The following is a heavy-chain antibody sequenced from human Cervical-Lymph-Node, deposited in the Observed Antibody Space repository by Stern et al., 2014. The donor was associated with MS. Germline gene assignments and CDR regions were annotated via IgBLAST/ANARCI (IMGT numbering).Heavy chain of an antibody. CDR2: ISTSSRTI. CDR3: ATARSSSAVDAFDI. D-gene: IGHD6-19*01. J-gene: IGHJ3*02. V-gene: IGHV3-48*01. CDR1: GSTFSSYS. Sequence: QLVQSGGGLAQPGGSLRLSCAASGSTFSSYSMNWVRQAPGKGLQCVSYISTSSRTIYYADSVKGRFTISRDNAKNSLYLLMNSLRAEDTAVYYCATARSSSAVDAFDIWGQGTMVTVSS.